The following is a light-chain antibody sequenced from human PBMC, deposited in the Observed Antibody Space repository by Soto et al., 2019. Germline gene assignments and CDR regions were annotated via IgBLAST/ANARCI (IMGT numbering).Light chain of an antibody. CDR1: SSNIGAGYD. J-gene: IGLJ2*01. CDR2: GNS. CDR3: QSYDSSLSGVV. Sequence: QSALTQPPSVSGAPGQRVTISCTGSSSNIGAGYDVQWYQQLPGTAPKVLIYGNSNRPSGVPDRFSGSKSGTSASLAITGLQAEDEADYYCQSYDSSLSGVVFGGGTKLTVL. V-gene: IGLV1-40*01.